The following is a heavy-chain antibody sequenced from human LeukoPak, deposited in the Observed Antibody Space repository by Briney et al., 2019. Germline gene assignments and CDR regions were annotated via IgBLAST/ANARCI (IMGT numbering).Heavy chain of an antibody. CDR1: GGSISSSSYY. CDR3: ARDSSRWAYWYFDL. V-gene: IGHV4-39*07. D-gene: IGHD6-13*01. J-gene: IGHJ2*01. Sequence: SETLSLTCTVSGGSISSSSYYCGWIRQPPGKGLEWIGNIYYSGSTYYNPSLKSRVTISVDTSKNQFSLKLSSVTAADTAVYYCARDSSRWAYWYFDLWGRGTLVTVSS. CDR2: IYYSGST.